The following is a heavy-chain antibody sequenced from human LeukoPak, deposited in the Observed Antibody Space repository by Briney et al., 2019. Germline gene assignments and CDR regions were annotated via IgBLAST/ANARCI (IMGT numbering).Heavy chain of an antibody. D-gene: IGHD6-13*01. CDR2: IYYSGST. V-gene: IGHV4-59*08. J-gene: IGHJ5*02. CDR1: GGSISSDH. Sequence: SETLSLTCTVSGGSISSDHWNWIRQPPGKGLEWIAYIYYSGSTNYNPSLKSRVTISVDTSKNQFSLKLSSVTAADTAVYYCARMRGAGYSSSWYLLNWFDPWGQGTLVTVSS. CDR3: ARMRGAGYSSSWYLLNWFDP.